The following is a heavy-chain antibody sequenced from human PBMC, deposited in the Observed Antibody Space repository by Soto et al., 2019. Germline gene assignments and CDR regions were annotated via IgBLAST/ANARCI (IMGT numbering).Heavy chain of an antibody. CDR3: ARGGHENVRGEYYYYYGLDV. D-gene: IGHD3-10*01. CDR2: ITPTGGTT. V-gene: IGHV1-46*01. CDR1: GYTFTTYY. J-gene: IGHJ6*02. Sequence: GASVKVSCKASGYTFTTYYIHWVRQAPGQGLEWMGIITPTGGTTYYAQKFQGRVTMTRDTSTSTVYMEMSGLRSEDTAVYYCARGGHENVRGEYYYYYGLDVWGQGTTVTVSS.